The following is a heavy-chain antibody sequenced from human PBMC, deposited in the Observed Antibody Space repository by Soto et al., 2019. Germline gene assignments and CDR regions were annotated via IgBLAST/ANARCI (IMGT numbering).Heavy chain of an antibody. Sequence: QVQLVESGGGVVQPGGSLRLSCAASGFTFGRHGMHWVRQAPGKGLEWVAVIGSDGARDSYADSMKGRFTISRDNGQNTLYLQINSLRVEDTAVYYCARYDDYPGYGLDYWGQGTLVTVSS. D-gene: IGHD4-17*01. CDR2: IGSDGARD. J-gene: IGHJ4*02. CDR1: GFTFGRHG. CDR3: ARYDDYPGYGLDY. V-gene: IGHV3-33*01.